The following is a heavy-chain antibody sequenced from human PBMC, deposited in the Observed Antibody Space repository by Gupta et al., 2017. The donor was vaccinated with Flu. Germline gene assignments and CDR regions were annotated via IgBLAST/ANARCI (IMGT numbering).Heavy chain of an antibody. CDR2: IWYDGSNK. V-gene: IGHV3-33*01. CDR3: AREGLGYSDGRAWFDY. J-gene: IGHJ4*02. Sequence: QVQWVESGGGVVQPGRSLRRSCRASGCTCMMYGMHWVRKAPGKGPEWVASIWYDGSNKYYGDSVKGRFTVSRDNSKNTLYLQMNTLRAEDTAMYYCAREGLGYSDGRAWFDYWGQGTLVTVSS. D-gene: IGHD5-18*01. CDR1: GCTCMMYG.